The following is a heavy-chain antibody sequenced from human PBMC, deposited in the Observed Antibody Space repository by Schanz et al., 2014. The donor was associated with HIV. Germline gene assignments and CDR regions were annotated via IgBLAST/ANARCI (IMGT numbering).Heavy chain of an antibody. CDR3: AAGLIRYFFDN. CDR1: GFTISSNY. CDR2: VYIGDST. V-gene: IGHV3-53*02. J-gene: IGHJ4*02. D-gene: IGHD2-21*01. Sequence: EVQLVETGGGLIQPGGSLRLSCAVSGFTISSNYMSWVRQAPGKGLEWVSVVYIGDSTFYANSVKGRFTISRDDSKNTLYINMNSLRAKDTAMYSCAAGLIRYFFDNWGQGTLVTVSS.